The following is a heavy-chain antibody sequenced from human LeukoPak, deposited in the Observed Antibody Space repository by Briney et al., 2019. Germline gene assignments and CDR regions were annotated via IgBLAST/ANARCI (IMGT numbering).Heavy chain of an antibody. Sequence: ASVKVSCKASGGTFSSYAISWVRQAPGQGLEWMGGIFPNFGTANYAQKFQGRVTITADESTSTAYMELSSLRSEDTAVYYCASRSGPDTYYYDSSGYSTFFAWFDPWGQGTLVTVSS. D-gene: IGHD3-22*01. J-gene: IGHJ5*02. CDR1: GGTFSSYA. V-gene: IGHV1-69*13. CDR2: IFPNFGTA. CDR3: ASRSGPDTYYYDSSGYSTFFAWFDP.